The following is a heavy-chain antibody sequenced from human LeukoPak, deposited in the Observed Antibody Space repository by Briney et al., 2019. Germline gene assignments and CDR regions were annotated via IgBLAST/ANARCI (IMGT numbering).Heavy chain of an antibody. Sequence: SETLSLTCTVPGGSISSSFWSWIRQPAGKGLEWIGRIYTSGSTNYNPSLKSRVTISVDTSKNQFSLKLSSVTAADTAVYYCARVRVGATAPAFDYWGQGTLVTVSS. D-gene: IGHD1-26*01. CDR1: GGSISSSF. CDR2: IYTSGST. CDR3: ARVRVGATAPAFDY. V-gene: IGHV4-4*07. J-gene: IGHJ4*02.